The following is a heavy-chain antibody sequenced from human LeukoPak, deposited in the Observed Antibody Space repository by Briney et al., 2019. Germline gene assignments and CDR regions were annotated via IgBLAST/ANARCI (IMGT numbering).Heavy chain of an antibody. D-gene: IGHD4-17*01. CDR2: ISSSGSTI. V-gene: IGHV3-48*03. CDR1: GFTFSSYE. J-gene: IGHJ4*02. CDR3: AREYGNYRDY. Sequence: GGSLRLSCAASGFTFSSYEMNWVRQAPGKGLEWVSHISSSGSTIYYADFVKGRFTISRENAKNSLSLQMDSLRAEDTALYYCAREYGNYRDYWGRGTLVIVSS.